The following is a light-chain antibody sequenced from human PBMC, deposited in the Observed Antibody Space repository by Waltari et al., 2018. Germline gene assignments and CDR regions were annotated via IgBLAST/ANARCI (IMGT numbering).Light chain of an antibody. V-gene: IGKV3-15*01. J-gene: IGKJ1*01. Sequence: MAMTQSPSPLSVSPGERTTLSCRASQSVGSNLAWYQQKPGQAPRLLINGSSASVTRGAPMSSGRGCGTAYTLIISSLQSEDFTVYYCRQYNNWPPAFGQGTKVESK. CDR3: RQYNNWPPA. CDR2: GSS. CDR1: QSVGSN.